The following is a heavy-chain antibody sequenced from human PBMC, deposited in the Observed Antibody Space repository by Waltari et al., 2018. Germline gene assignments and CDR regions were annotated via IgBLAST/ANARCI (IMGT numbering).Heavy chain of an antibody. J-gene: IGHJ3*02. Sequence: QVQLQESGPGLVKPSETLSLTCTVSGGSISSYYWNWIRQPPGKGLEWIGYIYYSGSTNYNPSLKSRVTISVDTSKNQFSLKLSSVTAADTAVYYCATSYDSSGRDAFDIWGQGTMVTVSS. V-gene: IGHV4-59*01. CDR1: GGSISSYY. CDR2: IYYSGST. D-gene: IGHD3-22*01. CDR3: ATSYDSSGRDAFDI.